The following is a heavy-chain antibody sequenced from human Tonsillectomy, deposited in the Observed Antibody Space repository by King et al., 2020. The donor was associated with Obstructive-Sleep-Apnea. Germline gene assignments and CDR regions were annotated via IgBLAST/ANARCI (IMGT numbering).Heavy chain of an antibody. Sequence: VQLVESGGGLVQPGGSLRLSCAASGFAFSDYNIHWVRQAPGKGLEWISYISGTGTIVYYADFAKGRFIISRDNAKNSLYLQVDSLRAEDTAVYYCAFNSFGSASSFDFDSWGQGTLVTVSS. CDR2: ISGTGTIV. V-gene: IGHV3-48*04. D-gene: IGHD3-10*01. CDR3: AFNSFGSASSFDFDS. CDR1: GFAFSDYN. J-gene: IGHJ4*02.